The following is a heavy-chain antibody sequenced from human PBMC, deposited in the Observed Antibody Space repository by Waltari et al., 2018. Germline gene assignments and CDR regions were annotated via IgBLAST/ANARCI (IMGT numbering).Heavy chain of an antibody. CDR1: GFTFSGYG. V-gene: IGHV3-30*02. CDR2: ILYGGRDT. CDR3: AKRDQRAAGYFDC. J-gene: IGHJ4*02. D-gene: IGHD6-13*01. Sequence: QVQLVESGGDVVQPGGSLRLSCAASGFTFSGYGMHWVRRSPGKGLEWVAFILYGGRDTNYAESVKGRFTISRDNSKNTLYLQMNSLRTEDTAVYYCAKRDQRAAGYFDCWGQGTLVTVSS.